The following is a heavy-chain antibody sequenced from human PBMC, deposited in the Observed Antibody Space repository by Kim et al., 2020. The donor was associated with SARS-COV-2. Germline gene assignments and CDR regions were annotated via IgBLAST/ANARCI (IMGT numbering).Heavy chain of an antibody. V-gene: IGHV5-51*01. J-gene: IGHJ4*02. CDR3: AIKRGRGAPDY. D-gene: IGHD3-10*01. Sequence: TRYNPSFQGQVTISADKSISTAYLQWSSLKASDTAMYYCAIKRGRGAPDYWGQGTLVTVSS. CDR2: T.